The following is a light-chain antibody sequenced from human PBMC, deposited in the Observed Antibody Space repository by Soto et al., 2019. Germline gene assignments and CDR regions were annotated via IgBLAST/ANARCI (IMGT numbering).Light chain of an antibody. Sequence: EIVLTQSPGTLSLSPGERATLSCRASQYVSSIYIAWYQHKPGQAPRLLIYGASNRATGVPDRFSGSWSGADFTLTISRVEPEDFAVYYCQRYGGSPGTFGGGTKVETK. CDR1: QYVSSIY. J-gene: IGKJ4*01. CDR3: QRYGGSPGT. V-gene: IGKV3-20*01. CDR2: GAS.